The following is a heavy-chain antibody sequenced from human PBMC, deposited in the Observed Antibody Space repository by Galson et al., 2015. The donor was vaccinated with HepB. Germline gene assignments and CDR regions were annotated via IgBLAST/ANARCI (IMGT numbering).Heavy chain of an antibody. J-gene: IGHJ6*02. CDR1: GYTFTSYY. CDR3: ARVHGKYYYGSGCYHYYYYGMDV. CDR2: INPSGGST. D-gene: IGHD3-10*01. V-gene: IGHV1-46*01. Sequence: SVKVSCKASGYTFTSYYMHWVRQAPGQGLEWMGIINPSGGSTSYAQKFQGRVTMTRDTSTSTVYMELNSPRSEDTAVYYCARVHGKYYYGSGCYHYYYYGMDVWGQGTTVTVSS.